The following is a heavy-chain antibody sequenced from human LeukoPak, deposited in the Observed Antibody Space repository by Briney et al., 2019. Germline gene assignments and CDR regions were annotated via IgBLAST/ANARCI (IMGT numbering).Heavy chain of an antibody. CDR2: ISYDGSNK. J-gene: IGHJ6*03. CDR3: AKKEGRPPGYSSGGYTPYYNNYRAV. Sequence: GGSLRLSCAASGFTFSSYAMHWVRQAPGKGLEWVAVISYDGSNKYYADSVKGRFTISRDNSKNTLYLQMNSLRAEDTAVYYFAKKEGRPPGYSSGGYTPYYNNYRAVGEKGPRVT. CDR1: GFTFSSYA. D-gene: IGHD6-19*01. V-gene: IGHV3-30*04.